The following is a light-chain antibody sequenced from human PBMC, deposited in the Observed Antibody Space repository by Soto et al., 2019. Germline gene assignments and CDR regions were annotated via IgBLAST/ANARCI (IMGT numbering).Light chain of an antibody. CDR1: QSISSW. J-gene: IGKJ1*01. V-gene: IGKV1-5*01. CDR2: DAS. CDR3: QQYYSYPQT. Sequence: DIQMTQSPSTLSASVGDRVTIPCRASQSISSWLAWYQQKPGKAPKLLIYDASSLESGVPSRFSGSGSGTDFTLTISCLQSEDFATYYCQQYYSYPQTFGQRTKVDIK.